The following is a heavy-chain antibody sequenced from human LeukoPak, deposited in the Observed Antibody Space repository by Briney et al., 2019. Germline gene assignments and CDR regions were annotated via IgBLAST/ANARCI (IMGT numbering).Heavy chain of an antibody. CDR2: IYYSGST. CDR1: GGSISSSSYY. CDR3: ARHRAPTSPGPPNWFDP. J-gene: IGHJ5*02. V-gene: IGHV4-39*01. Sequence: SETLSLTCTVSGGSISSSSYYWGWIRQPPGKGLEWIGSIYYSGSTYYNPSLKSRVTISVDTSKNQFSLKLSSVTAADTAVYYCARHRAPTSPGPPNWFDPWGQGTLVTVSS.